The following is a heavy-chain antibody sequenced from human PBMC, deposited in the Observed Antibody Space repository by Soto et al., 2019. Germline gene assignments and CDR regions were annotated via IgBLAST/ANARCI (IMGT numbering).Heavy chain of an antibody. CDR3: AKGGYKYGYYYYGMEV. V-gene: IGHV3-23*01. D-gene: IGHD5-18*01. CDR2: ISGSGGNT. J-gene: IGHJ6*02. Sequence: GGSLRLSCAAFGFTFKSYTMNWVRQAPGKGLEWVSSISGSGGNTYYADSVKGRFTISRDNSKSTLYLQMNSLRVEDTAIYYCAKGGYKYGYYYYGMEVWGQGTTVTVSS. CDR1: GFTFKSYT.